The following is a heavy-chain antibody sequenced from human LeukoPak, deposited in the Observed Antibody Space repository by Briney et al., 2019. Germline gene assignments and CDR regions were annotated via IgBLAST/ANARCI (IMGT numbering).Heavy chain of an antibody. D-gene: IGHD5-18*01. J-gene: IGHJ4*02. Sequence: PGGSLRLSCAASGFTVSSNYMSWVRHAPGKGLEWVSVIYSGGTTYYGDSVKGRFTISRDNSKNTLYLQINSLRAEDTAVYYCARVSRDTAMVLDYFDYWGQGTLVTVSS. CDR1: GFTVSSNY. CDR3: ARVSRDTAMVLDYFDY. CDR2: IYSGGTT. V-gene: IGHV3-53*01.